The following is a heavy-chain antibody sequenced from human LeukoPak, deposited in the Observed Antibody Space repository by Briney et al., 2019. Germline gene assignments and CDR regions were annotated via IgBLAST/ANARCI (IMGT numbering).Heavy chain of an antibody. CDR1: GFTFSRFW. D-gene: IGHD3-16*01. CDR2: INSDGSET. Sequence: PGGSLRLACAASGFTFSRFWIYWVRHPPGKGLVWVGRINSDGSETLYADSVKGRFTISRDNAKNTLYLQMNGLRAEDTAVYYCARVRMGDDFNPFDYWGQGTLVTVSS. CDR3: ARVRMGDDFNPFDY. V-gene: IGHV3-74*01. J-gene: IGHJ4*02.